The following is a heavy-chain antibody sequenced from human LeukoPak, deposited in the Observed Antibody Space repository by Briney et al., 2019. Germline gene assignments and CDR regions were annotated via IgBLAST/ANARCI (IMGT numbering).Heavy chain of an antibody. CDR3: ARFPGIAASPGP. Sequence: SETLSLTCTVSGGSISSSSYYWGWIRQPPGKGLEWIGSIYYSGSTYYNPSLKSQVTISVDTSKNQFSLKLSSVTAADTAVYYCARFPGIAASPGPWGQGTLVTVSS. CDR1: GGSISSSSYY. V-gene: IGHV4-39*01. D-gene: IGHD6-13*01. CDR2: IYYSGST. J-gene: IGHJ5*02.